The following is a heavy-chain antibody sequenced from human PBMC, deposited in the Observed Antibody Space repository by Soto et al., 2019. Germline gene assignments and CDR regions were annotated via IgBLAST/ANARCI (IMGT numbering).Heavy chain of an antibody. V-gene: IGHV3-30*18. Sequence: VQLVESGGGVVQPGRSLRLSCAASGFTFSDYAMHWVRQAPGKGLEWVAVVSHDGRNTHYADSVKGRFTISRDSSKNTVSLEMTSVRGVETAVYYCAKGGGQWLVTSDFDYWGQGALVTVSS. CDR1: GFTFSDYA. D-gene: IGHD6-19*01. CDR2: VSHDGRNT. J-gene: IGHJ4*02. CDR3: AKGGGQWLVTSDFDY.